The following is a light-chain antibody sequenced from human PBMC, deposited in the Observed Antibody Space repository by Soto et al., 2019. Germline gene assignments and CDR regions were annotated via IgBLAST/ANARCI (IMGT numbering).Light chain of an antibody. V-gene: IGLV2-23*01. CDR2: EGS. CDR3: CSYAGSSTSLYV. J-gene: IGLJ1*01. CDR1: SSDVGSYNL. Sequence: QSALTQPASVSGSPGQSITISCTGTSSDVGSYNLVSWYQQHPGKAPKLMIYEGSKRPSGVSNRFSGSKSGYTASLTISGLQAEDEADYYCCSYAGSSTSLYVFGTGTKLTVL.